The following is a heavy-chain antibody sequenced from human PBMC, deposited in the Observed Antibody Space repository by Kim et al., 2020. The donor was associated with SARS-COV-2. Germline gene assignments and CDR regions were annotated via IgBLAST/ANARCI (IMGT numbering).Heavy chain of an antibody. Sequence: SETLSLTCTVSGGSISSGGYYWSWIRQHPGKGLEWIGYIYYSGSTYYNPCLKSRVTISVDTSKNQFSLKLSSVTAADTAVYYCAREKVVPAAMDAFDIWGQGTMVTVSS. CDR3: AREKVVPAAMDAFDI. J-gene: IGHJ3*02. D-gene: IGHD2-2*01. V-gene: IGHV4-31*03. CDR2: IYYSGST. CDR1: GGSISSGGYY.